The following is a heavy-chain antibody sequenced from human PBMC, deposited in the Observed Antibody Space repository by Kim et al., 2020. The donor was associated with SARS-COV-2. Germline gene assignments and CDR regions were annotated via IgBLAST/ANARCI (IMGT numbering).Heavy chain of an antibody. D-gene: IGHD3-16*01. CDR1: GFTFSSYE. Sequence: GGSLRLSCAASGFTFSSYEMNWVRQAPGKGLEWVSYISSSGSTIYYADSVKGRFTISRDNAKNSLYLQMNSLRAEDTAVYYCARVVQAYSEYYDYVWGSQDYGMDVWGQGTTVTVSS. J-gene: IGHJ6*02. CDR2: ISSSGSTI. V-gene: IGHV3-48*03. CDR3: ARVVQAYSEYYDYVWGSQDYGMDV.